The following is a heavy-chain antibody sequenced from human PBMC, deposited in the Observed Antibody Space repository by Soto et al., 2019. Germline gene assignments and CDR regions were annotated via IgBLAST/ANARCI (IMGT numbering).Heavy chain of an antibody. Sequence: GAPVKGSCKASGGTFSSHAFSWVRQAPAQGLEWMGGIIPIFGTANYAQKFQGRVTITADESTSTAYMELSSLRSEDTAVYYCARATVTTITHDAFDIWGQGTMVTVSS. CDR3: ARATVTTITHDAFDI. V-gene: IGHV1-69*01. J-gene: IGHJ3*02. D-gene: IGHD4-4*01. CDR1: GGTFSSHA. CDR2: IIPIFGTA.